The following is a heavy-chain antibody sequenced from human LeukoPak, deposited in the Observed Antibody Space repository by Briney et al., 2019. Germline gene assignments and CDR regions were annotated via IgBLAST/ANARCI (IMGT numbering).Heavy chain of an antibody. V-gene: IGHV4-59*08. D-gene: IGHD2-2*01. Sequence: SSETLSLTCTVSGGSISTYYWSWIRQPPGKGLEWIAFIYYTGNTHYNPSLKSRVTISVDTSRNHFSLKLSAVTAADTAVYYCARHHIQHPHYFDYWGQGILVTVSS. J-gene: IGHJ4*02. CDR1: GGSISTYY. CDR3: ARHHIQHPHYFDY. CDR2: IYYTGNT.